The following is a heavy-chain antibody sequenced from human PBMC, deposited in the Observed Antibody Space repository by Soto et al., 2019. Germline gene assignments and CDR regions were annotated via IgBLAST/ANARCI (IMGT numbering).Heavy chain of an antibody. J-gene: IGHJ4*02. CDR2: TYYSGST. Sequence: SETLSLTCTVSGGSISSGDYYWSWIRQPPGKGLEWIGYTYYSGSTYYNPSLKSRVTISVDRSKNQFSLKLSSVTAADTAVYYCALRLGDPGRLYFDYWGQGTLVTVSS. V-gene: IGHV4-30-4*01. D-gene: IGHD3-16*01. CDR3: ALRLGDPGRLYFDY. CDR1: GGSISSGDYY.